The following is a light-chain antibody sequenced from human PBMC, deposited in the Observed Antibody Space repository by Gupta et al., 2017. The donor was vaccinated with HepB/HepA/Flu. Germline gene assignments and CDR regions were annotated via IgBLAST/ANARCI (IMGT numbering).Light chain of an antibody. J-gene: IGKJ4*01. CDR3: QQSNSSPLT. CDR1: QSVSSY. V-gene: IGKV3-11*01. Sequence: IVLTHSPATLSLSPGERATLSCRASQSVSSYLAWYQQKPGQAPRLLIYDASNRAAGVPCRFSGSGSGTDFTLTISSLEPEDFAGYYCQQSNSSPLTFGEGTKLEIK. CDR2: DAS.